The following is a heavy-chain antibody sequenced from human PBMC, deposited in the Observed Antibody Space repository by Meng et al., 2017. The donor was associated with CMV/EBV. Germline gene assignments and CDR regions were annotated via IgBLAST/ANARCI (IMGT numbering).Heavy chain of an antibody. V-gene: IGHV3-23*05. CDR1: GFTFSSYA. CDR3: AKLMGNTRVDH. D-gene: IGHD5-24*01. J-gene: IGHJ5*02. Sequence: GGSLRLSCAASGFTFSSYAMSWVRQTPGKGLEWVSTIDSSGAYIAGSVKGRFTVSRDNFKNTLDLQMNSLRVEDAATYYCAKLMGNTRVDHWGQGTQVTVSS. CDR2: IDSSGA.